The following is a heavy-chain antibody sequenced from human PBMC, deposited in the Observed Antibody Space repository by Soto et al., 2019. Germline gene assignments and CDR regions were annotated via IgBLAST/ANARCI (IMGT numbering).Heavy chain of an antibody. CDR1: GFTFSSSI. Sequence: VQLLESGGGLVQPGGSLRLSCAGSGFTFSSSIMSWVRQAPGKGLEWVSTFSGSSGNSYYADSVKGRFTISRDNSKNTLYLQMNSLRAEDTALYYCAKRGHNFFDYWGQGTLVTVSS. V-gene: IGHV3-23*01. CDR2: FSGSSGNS. J-gene: IGHJ4*02. D-gene: IGHD5-12*01. CDR3: AKRGHNFFDY.